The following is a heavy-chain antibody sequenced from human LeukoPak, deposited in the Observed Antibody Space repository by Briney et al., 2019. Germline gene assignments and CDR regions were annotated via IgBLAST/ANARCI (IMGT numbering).Heavy chain of an antibody. D-gene: IGHD2-15*01. V-gene: IGHV3-53*01. CDR2: IYSGGDT. J-gene: IGHJ4*02. Sequence: PGGSLRLSCTVSGFTVSSNPWSWVRQAPGKGLEWVSFIYSGGDTHYSDSVKGRFTIPRDSSKNTLYLQMNSLRAEDTAIYYCSRRAGEYSHPYDYWGQGTLVTVSS. CDR3: SRRAGEYSHPYDY. CDR1: GFTVSSNP.